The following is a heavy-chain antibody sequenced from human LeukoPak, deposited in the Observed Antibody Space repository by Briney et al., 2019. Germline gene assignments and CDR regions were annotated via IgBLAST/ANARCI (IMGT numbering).Heavy chain of an antibody. CDR1: GFTFSSYG. Sequence: ESGGSLRLSCAASGFTFSSYGMHWVRQAPGKGLEWVAVIWYDGSNKYYADSVKGRFTISRDNSKNTLYLQMNSLRAEDTAVYYCASSGWSLNLPIDYWGQGTLVTVSS. J-gene: IGHJ4*02. CDR3: ASSGWSLNLPIDY. CDR2: IWYDGSNK. D-gene: IGHD6-19*01. V-gene: IGHV3-33*08.